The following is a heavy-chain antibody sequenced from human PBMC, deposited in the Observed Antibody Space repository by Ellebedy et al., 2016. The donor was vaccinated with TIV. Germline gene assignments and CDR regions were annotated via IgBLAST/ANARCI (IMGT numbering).Heavy chain of an antibody. V-gene: IGHV4-31*03. Sequence: SETLSLXCTVSGGSISSGGYYWSWIRQHPGKGLEWIGHIYYSGSTYYNPSLKSRGTISVDTSKNQFSLKLSSVTAADTAVYYCARDFRCNSGSCYPYYYSGLDVWGQGITVIVSS. CDR3: ARDFRCNSGSCYPYYYSGLDV. D-gene: IGHD2-15*01. J-gene: IGHJ6*02. CDR1: GGSISSGGYY. CDR2: IYYSGST.